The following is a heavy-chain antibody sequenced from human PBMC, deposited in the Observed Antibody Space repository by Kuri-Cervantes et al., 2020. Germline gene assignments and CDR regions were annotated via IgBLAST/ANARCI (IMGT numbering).Heavy chain of an antibody. Sequence: LSPTCVASGFTVSSSYMTSVRQAPEKGLEWVSVIYSGGSTYYADSVKGRFTISRDNAKNSLYLQMNSLRAEGTAVYYCAKGGREWLVPFDYWGLGTLVTVSS. D-gene: IGHD6-19*01. V-gene: IGHV3-66*01. CDR3: AKGGREWLVPFDY. J-gene: IGHJ4*02. CDR2: IYSGGST. CDR1: GFTVSSSY.